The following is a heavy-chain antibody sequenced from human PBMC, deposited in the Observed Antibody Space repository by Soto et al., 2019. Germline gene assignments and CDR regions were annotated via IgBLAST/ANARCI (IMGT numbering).Heavy chain of an antibody. V-gene: IGHV3-23*01. CDR2: ISGSGGST. CDR1: GFTFSSYA. J-gene: IGHJ6*02. D-gene: IGHD2-15*01. Sequence: EVQLLESGGGLVQPGGSLRLSCAASGFTFSSYAMSWVRQAPGKGLEWVSAISGSGGSTYYADSVKGRFTISRDNSKNTLYLQMNSLRAEDTVVYYCAKGGRWYDCYYGMDVWGQGTTVTVSS. CDR3: AKGGRWYDCYYGMDV.